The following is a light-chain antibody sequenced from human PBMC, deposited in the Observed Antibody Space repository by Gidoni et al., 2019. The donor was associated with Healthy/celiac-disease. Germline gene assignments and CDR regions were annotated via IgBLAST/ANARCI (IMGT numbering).Light chain of an antibody. V-gene: IGKV3-20*01. CDR2: GAS. CDR3: QQYGSSPTWT. CDR1: QSVSSSY. Sequence: EIVLPQPPGTLSLSPGERATLSCRASQSVSSSYLAWYQQKPGQAHRLLISGASSRATGIPDRFSGSGSGTDFTLTISRLEPEDFAVYYCQQYGSSPTWTFGQGTKVEIK. J-gene: IGKJ1*01.